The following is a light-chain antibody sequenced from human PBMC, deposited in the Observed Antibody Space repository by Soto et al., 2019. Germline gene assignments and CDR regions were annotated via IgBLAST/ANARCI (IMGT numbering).Light chain of an antibody. CDR2: ATS. Sequence: DVQMTQSPSSLSAFVGDRVTITCRASQGIAPYLAWFQQKPGKVPKLLIYATSTLQSGVPSRFSGIGSGTDFTLTISSLQPEDVAIYYCQKYNSAPLTFGGGTKVEIK. CDR3: QKYNSAPLT. CDR1: QGIAPY. V-gene: IGKV1-27*01. J-gene: IGKJ4*01.